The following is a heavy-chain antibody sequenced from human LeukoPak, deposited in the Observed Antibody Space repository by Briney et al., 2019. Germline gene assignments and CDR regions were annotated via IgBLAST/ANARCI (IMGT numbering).Heavy chain of an antibody. CDR1: GFTFSSYA. Sequence: GGSLRLSCAASGFTFSSYAMRWVRQAPGKGLEYVSAITNNGGTTYYANSVKGRFTISRDNSKNTLYLQMGSLKGDDMAVYYCAREKLGYDYWGQGTLVTVSS. CDR3: AREKLGYDY. D-gene: IGHD6-6*01. J-gene: IGHJ4*02. V-gene: IGHV3-64*01. CDR2: ITNNGGTT.